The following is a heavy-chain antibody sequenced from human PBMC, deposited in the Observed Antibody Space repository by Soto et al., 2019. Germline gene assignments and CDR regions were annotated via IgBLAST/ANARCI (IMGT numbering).Heavy chain of an antibody. CDR1: GITVNTNY. V-gene: IGHV3-66*01. Sequence: EVQLVESGGGSVQPGGSLRLSCEAPGITVNTNYMSWVRQAPGKGLEWVSIIFSDGSTYYADSVKGRFIISRDSSKNTVFLQMNSLRAEDTALYYCARGDFDSWGQGTLVTVSS. J-gene: IGHJ4*02. CDR3: ARGDFDS. CDR2: IFSDGST.